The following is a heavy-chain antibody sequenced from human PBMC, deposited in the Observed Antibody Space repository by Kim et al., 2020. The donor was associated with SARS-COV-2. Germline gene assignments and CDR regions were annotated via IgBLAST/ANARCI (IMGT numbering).Heavy chain of an antibody. D-gene: IGHD2-21*02. CDR1: GDSVSSNSAA. V-gene: IGHV6-1*01. CDR2: TYYRSKWLN. J-gene: IGHJ4*02. CDR3: VRDGGDSLGHFDY. Sequence: SQTLSLTCSISGDSVSSNSAAWNLFRQSPSRGLEWLGRTYYRSKWLNDYEVSVKSRVSVNPDTTKHQFSLHLSSVTPEDTAVYYCVRDGGDSLGHFDYWGQGILVTVSS.